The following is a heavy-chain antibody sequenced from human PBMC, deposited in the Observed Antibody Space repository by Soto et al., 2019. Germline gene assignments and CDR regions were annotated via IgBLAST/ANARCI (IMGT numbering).Heavy chain of an antibody. D-gene: IGHD3-16*02. J-gene: IGHJ3*02. Sequence: DVQLLESGGGLAQPGGSLRLSCEASGFTFSSYSMNWVRQAPGKGLEWVSSISSSSSYIYYADSVKGRFTISRDNAKNSLYLQMNSLRAEDTAVYYCARDLGVIVNDAFDIWGQGTMVTVSS. CDR2: ISSSSSYI. V-gene: IGHV3-21*01. CDR1: GFTFSSYS. CDR3: ARDLGVIVNDAFDI.